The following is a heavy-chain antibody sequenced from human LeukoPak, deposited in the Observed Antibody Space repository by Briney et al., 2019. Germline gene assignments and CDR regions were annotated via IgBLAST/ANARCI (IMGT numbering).Heavy chain of an antibody. J-gene: IGHJ4*02. CDR3: ARQNYDVDY. CDR2: IYYSGST. V-gene: IGHV4-39*01. D-gene: IGHD3-3*01. Sequence: SETLSLTCTVSGGSISSSSYYWGWFRQPPGKGLEWIGSIYYSGSTYYNPSLKSRVTISVDTSKNQFSLKLSSVTAADTAVYYCARQNYDVDYWGQGTLVTVSS. CDR1: GGSISSSSYY.